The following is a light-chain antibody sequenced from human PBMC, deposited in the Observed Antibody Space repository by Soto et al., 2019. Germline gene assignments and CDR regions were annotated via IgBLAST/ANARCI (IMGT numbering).Light chain of an antibody. V-gene: IGKV3D-15*01. CDR1: QSVSSN. Sequence: EIVMTQFPATLSVSPGERATLSCRASQSVSSNLAWYHKKPGQAPRLLIYDASTRATDIPDRFNGTGSGTDFNLAIRRLETEDFAVYEGHQLGYSTRTFGQRTKVDIK. CDR2: DAS. J-gene: IGKJ1*01. CDR3: HQLGYSTRT.